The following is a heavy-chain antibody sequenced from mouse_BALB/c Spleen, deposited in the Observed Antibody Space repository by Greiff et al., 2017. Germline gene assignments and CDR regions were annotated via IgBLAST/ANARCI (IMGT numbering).Heavy chain of an antibody. CDR2: INPSNGGT. D-gene: IGHD1-2*01. CDR3: TRGGTSHLLRLRDYYAMDY. J-gene: IGHJ4*01. V-gene: IGHV1S81*02. CDR1: GYTFTSYY. Sequence: QVQLKQSGAELVKPGASVKLSCKASGYTFTSYYMYWVKQRPGQGLEWIGEINPSNGGTNFNEKFKSKATLTVDKSSSTAYMQLSSLTSEDSAVYYCTRGGTSHLLRLRDYYAMDYWGQGTSVTVSS.